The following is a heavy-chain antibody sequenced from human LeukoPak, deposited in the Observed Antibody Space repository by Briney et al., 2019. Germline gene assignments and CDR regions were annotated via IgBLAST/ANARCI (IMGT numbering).Heavy chain of an antibody. CDR2: ISRSGAYT. D-gene: IGHD3-10*01. CDR1: GFTFNDYD. V-gene: IGHV3-48*03. Sequence: GGSLRLSCAGSGFTFNDYDMNWVRQAPGKGPEWVSYISRSGAYTYYTDSVKGRFTVSRDNAKKLLVLQMDGLRAEDTALYYCSRPLSFGELFRLDDWGQGTLVTVSS. CDR3: SRPLSFGELFRLDD. J-gene: IGHJ4*02.